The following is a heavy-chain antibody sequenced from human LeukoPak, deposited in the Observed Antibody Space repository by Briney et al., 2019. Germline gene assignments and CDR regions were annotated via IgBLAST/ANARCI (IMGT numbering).Heavy chain of an antibody. J-gene: IGHJ6*02. CDR3: ARDKNDYGDNYGMDV. V-gene: IGHV3-66*01. D-gene: IGHD4-17*01. Sequence: PGGSLRLSCAASGFLVSDNYMSWVRQAPGKGLEWVSIIYSGGSTFYADSVKGRFTIFRDKSKNTLYLQMNSLRAEDTAVYYCARDKNDYGDNYGMDVWGQGTTVTVSS. CDR1: GFLVSDNY. CDR2: IYSGGST.